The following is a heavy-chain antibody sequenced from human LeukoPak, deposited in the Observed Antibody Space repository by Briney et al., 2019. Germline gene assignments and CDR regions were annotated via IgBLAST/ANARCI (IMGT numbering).Heavy chain of an antibody. V-gene: IGHV3-23*01. J-gene: IGHJ6*03. Sequence: PGGSLRLSCAASGFTFSSYAMSWVRQAPGKGLEWVSAISGSGGSTYYADSVKGRFTISRDNSKNTLYLQMNSLRAEDTAVYYCARGRSSGSVGGYYMDVWGKGTTVTVSS. CDR1: GFTFSSYA. CDR3: ARGRSSGSVGGYYMDV. CDR2: ISGSGGST. D-gene: IGHD1-26*01.